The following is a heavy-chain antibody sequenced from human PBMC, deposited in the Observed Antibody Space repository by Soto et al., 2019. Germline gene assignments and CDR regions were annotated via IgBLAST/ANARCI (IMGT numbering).Heavy chain of an antibody. J-gene: IGHJ6*02. CDR2: VSSTSSYI. Sequence: GGSLRLSCAASGFTFSHYSMIWVRQAPGKGLEWVAFVSSTSSYIYYAGSVKGRFTISRDNATNSLYLQMNTLRADDTAVYYCAKDRGRGSPVSGGLDVWGQGTTVTVSS. D-gene: IGHD3-10*01. V-gene: IGHV3-21*01. CDR1: GFTFSHYS. CDR3: AKDRGRGSPVSGGLDV.